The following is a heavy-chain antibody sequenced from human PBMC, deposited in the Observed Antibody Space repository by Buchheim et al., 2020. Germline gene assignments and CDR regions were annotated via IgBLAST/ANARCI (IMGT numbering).Heavy chain of an antibody. CDR2: IYHSGST. CDR1: GGSISSGGDY. J-gene: IGHJ6*02. CDR3: ARTVVVAAGYGMDV. D-gene: IGHD2-15*01. Sequence: QVRLQESGPGRVKPSETLSLTCNVSGGSISSGGDYWSWIRQYPGKGLEWIGYIYHSGSTYYNPSLKSPVTISVDRSKNQFSLKLSSVTAADTAVYYCARTVVVAAGYGMDVWGQGTT. V-gene: IGHV4-30-2*06.